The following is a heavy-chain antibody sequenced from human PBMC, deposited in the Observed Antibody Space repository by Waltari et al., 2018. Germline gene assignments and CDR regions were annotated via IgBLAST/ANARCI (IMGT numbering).Heavy chain of an antibody. CDR3: ATYIGASVGTAAFDV. D-gene: IGHD5-12*01. J-gene: IGHJ3*01. CDR1: GVSISPTHHY. Sequence: QLQLQESGPGLVKPSEPLSLRCSGSGVSISPTHHYWGWIRQPPGQCLEWIGTMPYDGATYTSPSLESRVALSSDTSKNQLSLTLASVTVADTAVYHCATYIGASVGTAAFDVWGQGIMVTVSS. V-gene: IGHV4-39*01. CDR2: MPYDGAT.